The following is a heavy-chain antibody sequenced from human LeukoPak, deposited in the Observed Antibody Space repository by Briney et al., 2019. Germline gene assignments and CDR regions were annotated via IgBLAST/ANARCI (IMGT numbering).Heavy chain of an antibody. V-gene: IGHV1-18*01. D-gene: IGHD4/OR15-4a*01. CDR1: GYTFTTYG. CDR3: ARDQGLNRYSYMDV. CDR2: ISAYNGNT. Sequence: ASVKVSCKASGYTFTTYGITWVRQASGQELEWLGWISAYNGNTNYAQKLQGRVTMTTDTSTNMAYMELRSLRSDDTAVYYCARDQGLNRYSYMDVWGKGTTVTVSS. J-gene: IGHJ6*03.